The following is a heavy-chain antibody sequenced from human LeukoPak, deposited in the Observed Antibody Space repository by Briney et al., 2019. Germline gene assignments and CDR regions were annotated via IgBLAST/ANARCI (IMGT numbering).Heavy chain of an antibody. V-gene: IGHV1-69*01. CDR3: ARGEGREDIVVVPAAMFDY. CDR1: GGTFSSYA. D-gene: IGHD2-2*01. J-gene: IGHJ4*02. Sequence: SVKVSCKTSGGTFSSYAITWVRQAPGQGLEWMGGIIPIFGTANYAQKFQGRVTITADESTSTDYMELSSLRSEDTAVYYCARGEGREDIVVVPAAMFDYWGQGTLVTVSS. CDR2: IIPIFGTA.